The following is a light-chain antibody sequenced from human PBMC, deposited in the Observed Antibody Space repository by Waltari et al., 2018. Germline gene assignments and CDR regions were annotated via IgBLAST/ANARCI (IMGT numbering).Light chain of an antibody. CDR1: ELPRKY. V-gene: IGLV3-10*01. J-gene: IGLJ1*01. Sequence: SYELTQPPSVSVSPGQTARITCSGHELPRKYAYWFQQKSGQAPRLVIYEDTKRPSGIHERCSGSSSGTVATLTITGAQVDDEVDYYCYSSDSTGLRVFGGGTTV. CDR2: EDT. CDR3: YSSDSTGLRV.